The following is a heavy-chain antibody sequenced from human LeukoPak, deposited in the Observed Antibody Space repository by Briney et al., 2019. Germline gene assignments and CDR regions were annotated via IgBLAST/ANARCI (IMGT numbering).Heavy chain of an antibody. CDR3: AKDVFGVVIMVDY. Sequence: GGSLRLSCAASGFTFINYWMDWVRQAPGKGLEWVANINEDGSQTNYVDSVKGRFTISRDNAKNSLYLQMNSLRAEDTALYYCAKDVFGVVIMVDYWGQGTLVTVSS. CDR1: GFTFINYW. V-gene: IGHV3-7*03. J-gene: IGHJ4*02. CDR2: INEDGSQT. D-gene: IGHD3-3*01.